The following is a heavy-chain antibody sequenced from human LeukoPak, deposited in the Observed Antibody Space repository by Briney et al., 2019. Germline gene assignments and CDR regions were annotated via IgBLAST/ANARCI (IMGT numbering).Heavy chain of an antibody. CDR3: ARGARWLLGPFDY. CDR2: IYHSGST. J-gene: IGHJ4*02. V-gene: IGHV4-38-2*02. D-gene: IGHD3-22*01. Sequence: SETLSLTCTVSGYSICSGYNWGWIRQPPGEGLEWIGSIYHSGSTYYNPSLKSRVTISVDTSKNQFSLKLSSVTAADTAVYYCARGARWLLGPFDYWGQGTLVTVSS. CDR1: GYSICSGYN.